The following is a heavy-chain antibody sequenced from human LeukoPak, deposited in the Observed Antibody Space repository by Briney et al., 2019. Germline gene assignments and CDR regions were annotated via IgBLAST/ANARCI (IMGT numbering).Heavy chain of an antibody. J-gene: IGHJ6*03. CDR3: VKGAKYSGSSVDYFYMDV. Sequence: RSGGSLRLSCAGSGFTFTTHAMGWVRQAPGKGLEWVAVISGSGDNTYHADSVKGRFIISRDNSNNTLSVQMNSLRAEDTAVYYCVKGAKYSGSSVDYFYMDVWAKGTTVTVSS. V-gene: IGHV3-23*01. CDR2: ISGSGDNT. D-gene: IGHD1-26*01. CDR1: GFTFTTHA.